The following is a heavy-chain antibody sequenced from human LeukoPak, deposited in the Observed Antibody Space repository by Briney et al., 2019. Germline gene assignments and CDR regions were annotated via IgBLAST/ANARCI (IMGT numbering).Heavy chain of an antibody. V-gene: IGHV3-9*01. CDR1: GFTFDDYA. Sequence: GGSLRLSCAASGFTFDDYAMHWVRQAPGKGLEWVSGISWNSGSIGYADSVKGRFTISRDNSKNTVSLQMNSLRGDDTAVYYCAKDDAWGRYKDWGQGTLVTVSS. D-gene: IGHD3-16*01. CDR2: ISWNSGSI. CDR3: AKDDAWGRYKD. J-gene: IGHJ1*01.